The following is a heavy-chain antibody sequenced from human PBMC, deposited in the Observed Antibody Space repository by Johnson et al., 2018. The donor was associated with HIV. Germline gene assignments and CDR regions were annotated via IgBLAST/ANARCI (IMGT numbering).Heavy chain of an antibody. CDR3: AKAEDEGLPFDI. Sequence: VQLVESGGDLVERGGSLRLSCEASGFSFSSYALSWVRQAPGKGMEWVSVIYSGGTTYYADSVKGRFIISRDNSKNTLYLQMNSLRAEDTALYYCAKAEDEGLPFDIWGQGTMVTVSS. J-gene: IGHJ3*02. CDR2: IYSGGTT. CDR1: GFSFSSYA. D-gene: IGHD2-15*01. V-gene: IGHV3-66*02.